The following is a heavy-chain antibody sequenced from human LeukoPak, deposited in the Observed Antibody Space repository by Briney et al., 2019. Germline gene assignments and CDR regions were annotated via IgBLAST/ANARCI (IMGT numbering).Heavy chain of an antibody. CDR1: GYTLTELS. CDR2: FDPEGGET. CDR3: ATVTDTAMVPFDY. D-gene: IGHD5-18*01. J-gene: IGHJ4*02. V-gene: IGHV1-24*01. Sequence: ASVKVSCKVSGYTLTELSMHWVRQAPGKGLEWMGGFDPEGGETIYARKFQGRVTMTEDTSTDTAYMELSSLRSEDTAVYYCATVTDTAMVPFDYWGQGTLVTVSS.